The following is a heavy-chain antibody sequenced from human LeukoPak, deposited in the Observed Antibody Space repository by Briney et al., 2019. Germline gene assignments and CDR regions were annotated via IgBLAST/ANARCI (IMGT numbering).Heavy chain of an antibody. CDR1: GYTLTELS. D-gene: IGHD3-10*01. CDR2: FDPEDGET. CDR3: TNYGSGSYYIKESIDY. V-gene: IGHV1-24*01. Sequence: ASVKVSCKVSGYTLTELSMHWVRQAPGKGLEWMGGFDPEDGETIYAQKFQGRVTMTEDTSTDTAYMELSSLRSEDTAVYYCTNYGSGSYYIKESIDYWGQGTLVTVSS. J-gene: IGHJ4*02.